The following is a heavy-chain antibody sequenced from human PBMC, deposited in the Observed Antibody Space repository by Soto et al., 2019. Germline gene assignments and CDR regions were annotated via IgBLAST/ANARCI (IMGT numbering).Heavy chain of an antibody. CDR3: ARDLSGASYSSSRLYFDY. CDR1: GFTFSSYS. V-gene: IGHV3-21*01. J-gene: IGHJ4*02. CDR2: ISSSSSYI. D-gene: IGHD6-6*01. Sequence: GESLKISCAASGFTFSSYSMNWVRQAPGKGLEWVSSISSSSSYIYYADSVKGRFTISRDNAKNSLYLQMNSLRAEDTAVYYCARDLSGASYSSSRLYFDYWGQGTLVTVSS.